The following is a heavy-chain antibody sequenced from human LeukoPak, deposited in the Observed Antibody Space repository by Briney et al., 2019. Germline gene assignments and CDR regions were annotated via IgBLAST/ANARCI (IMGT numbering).Heavy chain of an antibody. CDR2: IKQDGSEK. CDR1: GFTFSSYW. J-gene: IGHJ4*02. V-gene: IGHV3-7*01. D-gene: IGHD6-13*01. CDR3: ARDPTGYSSSWYEFYFDY. Sequence: GGSLRLSCAASGFTFSSYWMSWVRQAPGKGLEWVANIKQDGSEKYYVDSVKGRFTISRDNAKNSLYLQMNSLRAEDTAVYYCARDPTGYSSSWYEFYFDYWGQGTLVTVSS.